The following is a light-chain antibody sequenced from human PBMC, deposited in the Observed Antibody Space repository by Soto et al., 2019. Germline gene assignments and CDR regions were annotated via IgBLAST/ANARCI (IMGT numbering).Light chain of an antibody. CDR2: VAS. CDR3: QQSYGTPIT. V-gene: IGKV1-39*01. Sequence: DIQLTQSPSSLSASVGDGVTITCRASQSISRNLNWYQQKPGKAPNLLIYVASSLQSEVPSRFSGSGSGTDFTLTITSLQPEDFATYYCQQSYGTPITFGQGTRLEIK. CDR1: QSISRN. J-gene: IGKJ5*01.